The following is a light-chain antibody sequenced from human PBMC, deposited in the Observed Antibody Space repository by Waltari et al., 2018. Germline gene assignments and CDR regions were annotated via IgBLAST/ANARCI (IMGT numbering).Light chain of an antibody. J-gene: IGKJ5*01. CDR3: HQRSNWPIT. CDR1: QSVDNY. CDR2: HAS. Sequence: EIVLTQSPATLSLSPGDRATLSCRASQSVDNYLLWYQQKPGQTPRLVMYHASNRATGIPTRFSGSGSGTVFTLTISSLEPEDFAVYYCHQRSNWPITFGQGTRLEIK. V-gene: IGKV3-11*01.